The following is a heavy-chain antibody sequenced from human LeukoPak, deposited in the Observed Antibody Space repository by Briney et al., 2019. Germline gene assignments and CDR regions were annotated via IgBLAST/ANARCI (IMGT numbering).Heavy chain of an antibody. CDR1: GFTVSSKY. CDR3: AKAGCCSGPSFDY. CDR2: IYGSTSA. J-gene: IGHJ4*02. Sequence: GGSLGLSCAASGFTVSSKYINWVRQAPGKGLEWVSLIYGSTSADYADSVKGRFTISRDNSKNTLYLQMNSLRAEDTAVYYCAKAGCCSGPSFDYWGQGTLVTVSS. V-gene: IGHV3-66*01. D-gene: IGHD6-19*01.